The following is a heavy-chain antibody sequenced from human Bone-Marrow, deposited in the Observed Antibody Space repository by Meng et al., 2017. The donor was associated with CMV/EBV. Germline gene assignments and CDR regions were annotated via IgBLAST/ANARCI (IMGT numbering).Heavy chain of an antibody. CDR2: INPNSGGT. J-gene: IGHJ4*02. V-gene: IGHV1-2*02. Sequence: ASVKDSCKASGYTFTGYYMHWVRQAPGQGLEWMGWINPNSGGTKYAQKFQGRVTMTRDASTSTAYMELRGLRSDDTAVYYCARDRYSGVDDWGQGTLVTGAS. D-gene: IGHD7-27*01. CDR1: GYTFTGYY. CDR3: ARDRYSGVDD.